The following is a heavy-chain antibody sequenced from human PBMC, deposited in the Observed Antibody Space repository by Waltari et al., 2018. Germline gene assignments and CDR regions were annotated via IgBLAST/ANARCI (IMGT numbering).Heavy chain of an antibody. D-gene: IGHD5-12*01. Sequence: QLQLQESGPGLVKPSETLSLTCTVSGGSISSSRYYWGWIRQSPGKGLEWIGSMYYSGIIDYNPTLQSRVTISGATSKNQFSLRLSSVTAADPAVYYCARHWKKSGYRFDPWGQGTLVTVSS. CDR3: ARHWKKSGYRFDP. CDR1: GGSISSSRYY. V-gene: IGHV4-39*01. CDR2: MYYSGII. J-gene: IGHJ5*02.